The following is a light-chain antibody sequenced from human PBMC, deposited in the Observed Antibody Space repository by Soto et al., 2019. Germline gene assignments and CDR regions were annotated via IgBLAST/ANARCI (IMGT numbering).Light chain of an antibody. CDR1: ISDVGGYNF. CDR2: DVS. Sequence: QSVLTRPASVSGAAGQAITISCTGTISDVGGYNFVSWYQQYPGKAPKLMICDVSNRPSGVSNRFSGSKSGNTASLTISGLQAEDEADYYCSSFTGSNYVFGTGTKVTVL. V-gene: IGLV2-14*03. J-gene: IGLJ1*01. CDR3: SSFTGSNYV.